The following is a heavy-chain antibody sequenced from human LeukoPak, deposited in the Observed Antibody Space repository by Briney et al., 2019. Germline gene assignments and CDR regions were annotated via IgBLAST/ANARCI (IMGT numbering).Heavy chain of an antibody. D-gene: IGHD3-3*01. Sequence: SETLSLTCTVSGGSISSGSYYWSWIRQPAGKGLEWIGRIYTSGSTNYNPSLKSRVTISVDTSKNQFSLKLSSVTAADTAVYYCARDPLTIFGVVIGGLDAFDIWGQGTMVTVSS. CDR2: IYTSGST. V-gene: IGHV4-61*02. J-gene: IGHJ3*02. CDR3: ARDPLTIFGVVIGGLDAFDI. CDR1: GGSISSGSYY.